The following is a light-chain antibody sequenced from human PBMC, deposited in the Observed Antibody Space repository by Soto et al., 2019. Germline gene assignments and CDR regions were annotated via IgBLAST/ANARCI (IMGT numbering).Light chain of an antibody. CDR1: QSVRNSL. Sequence: EIVLTQSPGTLSLSPGERATLSCRASQSVRNSLLAWYQQKPGQPPRLLIYDSSTRVTATPDRFSGSGSGTDFRLTISRLEPEDFAVDYCHQYDSVAQTFGQGTKVEI. V-gene: IGKV3-20*01. J-gene: IGKJ1*01. CDR2: DSS. CDR3: HQYDSVAQT.